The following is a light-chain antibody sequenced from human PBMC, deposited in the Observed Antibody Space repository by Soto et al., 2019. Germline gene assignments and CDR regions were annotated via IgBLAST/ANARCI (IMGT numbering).Light chain of an antibody. CDR3: QQYSTYLGT. CDR2: KAS. Sequence: DIQMTQSPSTLSACVGDRVTITCRASQSISSWLAWYQHKTGKAPKLLISKASSLESGVPSRFSGSESGTEFTLTISSLQPDDFATYYCQQYSTYLGTFGQGTKVEIK. CDR1: QSISSW. V-gene: IGKV1-5*03. J-gene: IGKJ1*01.